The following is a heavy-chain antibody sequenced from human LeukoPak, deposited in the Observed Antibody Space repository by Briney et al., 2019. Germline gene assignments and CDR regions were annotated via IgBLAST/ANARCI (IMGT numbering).Heavy chain of an antibody. CDR3: AKRRPTVGANYYFDY. CDR1: GFTFSSYA. Sequence: GGSLRLSCAASGFTFSSYAMSWVRQAPGKGLEWVSAISSSGGSTYYADSVKGRFTISREKSTSTLYLQMNRLRAAATAVYYCAKRRPTVGANYYFDYWGQGTLVTVSS. D-gene: IGHD1-26*01. V-gene: IGHV3-23*01. CDR2: ISSSGGST. J-gene: IGHJ4*02.